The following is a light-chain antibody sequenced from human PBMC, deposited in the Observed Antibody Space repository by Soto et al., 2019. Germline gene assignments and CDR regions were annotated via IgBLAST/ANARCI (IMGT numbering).Light chain of an antibody. Sequence: EIVLTQSPATLSSFPGDRVTLSCRASQAVNTRLACYQHKPGQAPRLLIYLTSNRAAGIPARFSGSGSGTDFTLTISCLQSEDFATYYCQQYYSYPLTFGGGTKVDI. CDR3: QQYYSYPLT. CDR2: LTS. J-gene: IGKJ4*01. CDR1: QAVNTR. V-gene: IGKV3D-15*01.